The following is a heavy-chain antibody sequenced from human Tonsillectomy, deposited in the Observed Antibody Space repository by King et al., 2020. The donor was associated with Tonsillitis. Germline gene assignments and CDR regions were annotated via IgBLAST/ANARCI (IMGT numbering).Heavy chain of an antibody. CDR2: ISAYNGNT. CDR3: ARHLARDYDSSGVDY. Sequence: QLVQSGAEVKKAGASVKVSCKASGYTFTTYGISWVRQAPGQGLEWMGWISAYNGNTKYAQKLQGRVTMTTDTSTSTAYMELRSLRSDDTAVYYCARHLARDYDSSGVDYWGQGTLVTVSS. V-gene: IGHV1-18*04. J-gene: IGHJ4*02. D-gene: IGHD3-22*01. CDR1: GYTFTTYG.